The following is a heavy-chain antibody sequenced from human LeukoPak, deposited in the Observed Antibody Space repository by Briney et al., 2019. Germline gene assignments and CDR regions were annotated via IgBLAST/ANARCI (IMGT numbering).Heavy chain of an antibody. V-gene: IGHV4-31*03. CDR2: IYYSGST. J-gene: IGHJ4*02. CDR3: ARVGDYGDQPPYFDY. Sequence: TLSLTCTVSGGSISSGGYYWSWIRQHPGKGLEWIGYIYYSGSTYYNPSLKSRVTISVDTSKNQFSLKLSSVTAADTAVYYCARVGDYGDQPPYFDYWGQGTLVTVSS. CDR1: GGSISSGGYY. D-gene: IGHD4-17*01.